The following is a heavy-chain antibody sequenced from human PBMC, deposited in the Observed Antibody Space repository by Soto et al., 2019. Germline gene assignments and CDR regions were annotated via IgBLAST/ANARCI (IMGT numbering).Heavy chain of an antibody. CDR2: FYYSGST. CDR3: ARGGWKLFDY. D-gene: IGHD6-19*01. V-gene: IGHV4-59*01. J-gene: IGHJ4*02. CDR1: GGSISSYY. Sequence: PSETLSLTCTVSGGSISSYYWSWIRQPPGKELEWIRCFYYSGSTNYNPSHKSRNTISVDTSKKQFSLKLSTVTVADTAVDYCARGGWKLFDYWGQGTLVTVSS.